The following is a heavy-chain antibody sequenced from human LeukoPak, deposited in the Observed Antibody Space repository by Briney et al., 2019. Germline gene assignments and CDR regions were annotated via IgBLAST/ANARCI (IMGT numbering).Heavy chain of an antibody. CDR2: IKSKTDGGTT. D-gene: IGHD1-1*01. CDR3: TSGLSVRRSNNTPVDY. V-gene: IGHV3-15*01. Sequence: PGGSLRLSCAASGFTFSNAWMSWVRQAPGKGLEWVGRIKSKTDGGTTDYAAPVKGRFTISRDDSKNTLYLQMNSLKTEDTAVYYCTSGLSVRRSNNTPVDYWGQGTLVTVSS. CDR1: GFTFSNAW. J-gene: IGHJ4*02.